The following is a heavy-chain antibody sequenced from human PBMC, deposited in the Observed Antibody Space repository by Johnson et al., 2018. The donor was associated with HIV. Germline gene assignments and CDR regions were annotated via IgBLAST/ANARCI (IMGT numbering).Heavy chain of an antibody. CDR3: AKDMGRYSSSSAAFDI. CDR1: GFTFSSYD. D-gene: IGHD6-6*01. CDR2: IGTAGDT. V-gene: IGHV3-13*01. J-gene: IGHJ3*02. Sequence: MQLVESGGGVVRPGGSLRLSCAASGFTFSSYDMHWVRQATGKGLEWVSAIGTAGDTYYPGSVKGRFTISRENAKNSLYLQMNSLRVEDTALYYCAKDMGRYSSSSAAFDIWGQGTMVTVSS.